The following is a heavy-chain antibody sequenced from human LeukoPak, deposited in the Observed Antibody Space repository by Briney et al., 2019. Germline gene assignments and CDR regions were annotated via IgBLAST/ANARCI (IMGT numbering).Heavy chain of an antibody. J-gene: IGHJ5*02. Sequence: GASVKVSCKASGYTFTGYYMHWVRQAPGQGLEWMGWINPNSGGTNYAQKFQGRVTMTRDTSISTAYMELSSLRSEDTAVYYCARGGADYGGNFDPWGQGTLVTVSS. CDR1: GYTFTGYY. CDR3: ARGGADYGGNFDP. D-gene: IGHD4-23*01. V-gene: IGHV1-2*02. CDR2: INPNSGGT.